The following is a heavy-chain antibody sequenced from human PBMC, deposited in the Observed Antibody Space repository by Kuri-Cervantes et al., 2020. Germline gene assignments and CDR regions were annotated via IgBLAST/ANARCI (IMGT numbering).Heavy chain of an antibody. D-gene: IGHD5-12*01. CDR3: ARATYSGYDWVYYYYYGMDV. J-gene: IGHJ6*02. CDR2: INPNSGGT. Sequence: ASVKVSCKASGYTFTGYYMHWVRQAPGQGLEWMGWINPNSGGTNYAKKFQGRVTMTRDTSISTAYMELSRLRSDDTAVYYCARATYSGYDWVYYYYYGMDVWGQGTTVTGAS. V-gene: IGHV1-2*02. CDR1: GYTFTGYY.